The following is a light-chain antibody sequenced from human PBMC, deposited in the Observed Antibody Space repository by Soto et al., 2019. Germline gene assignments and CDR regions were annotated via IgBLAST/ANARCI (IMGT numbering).Light chain of an antibody. CDR1: QSLSSK. J-gene: IGKJ1*01. CDR3: QQYSEYPWT. CDR2: KAS. Sequence: DIQMTQSPSTLSASVGDRVTITCRASQSLSSKLAWYQQRPGTAPKLFIYKASSLESGVPSRFSGSESGTEFTLTISSLQPDDLATYYCQQYSEYPWTFGKGPRWKSN. V-gene: IGKV1-5*03.